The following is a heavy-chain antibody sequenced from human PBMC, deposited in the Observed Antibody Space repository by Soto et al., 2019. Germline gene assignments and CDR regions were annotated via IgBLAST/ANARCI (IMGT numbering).Heavy chain of an antibody. CDR1: GGSISSSSYY. J-gene: IGHJ3*02. CDR3: ARRSITGTTVIRRAFDI. D-gene: IGHD1-20*01. Sequence: QLQLQESGPGLVKPSETLSLTCTVSGGSISSSSYYWGWIRQPPGKGLEWIGSIYYSGSTYYNPSLKSRVTISVDTSKNQFSLKLSSVTAADTAVYYCARRSITGTTVIRRAFDIWGQGTMVTVSS. V-gene: IGHV4-39*01. CDR2: IYYSGST.